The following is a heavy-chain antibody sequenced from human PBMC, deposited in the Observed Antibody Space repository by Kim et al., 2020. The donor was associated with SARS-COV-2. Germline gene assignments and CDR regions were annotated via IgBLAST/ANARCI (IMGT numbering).Heavy chain of an antibody. Sequence: SETLSLTCVSGGSISGYYWSWIRQPAGKGLEWIGRIYSSGSTNYNPSLKSRVTMSVDTSKNQFSLKLTAVTAADTAGYYCARVGIATRVYYGMDVWGQGTTVTVSS. CDR2: IYSSGST. J-gene: IGHJ6*02. V-gene: IGHV4-4*07. CDR1: GGSISGYY. D-gene: IGHD6-13*01. CDR3: ARVGIATRVYYGMDV.